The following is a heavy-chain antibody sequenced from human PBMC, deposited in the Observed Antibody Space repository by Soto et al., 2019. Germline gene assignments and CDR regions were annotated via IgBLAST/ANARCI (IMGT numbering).Heavy chain of an antibody. CDR3: ARAQEIAARPQHLDV. D-gene: IGHD6-6*01. J-gene: IGHJ6*02. V-gene: IGHV3-33*01. CDR1: GLTFSRYG. CDR2: IWYDGSNK. Sequence: QVQLVESGGGVVQPGRSLRLSCAASGLTFSRYGMHWVRQCPGKGLEWVAVIWYDGSNKFYADSVKGRFSISRDNSKNTRYLEMHSLRVEDTAVYYCARAQEIAARPQHLDVWGQGTTVTVSS.